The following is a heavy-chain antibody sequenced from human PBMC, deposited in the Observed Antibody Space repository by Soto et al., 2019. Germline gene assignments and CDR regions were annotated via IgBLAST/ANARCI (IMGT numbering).Heavy chain of an antibody. J-gene: IGHJ4*02. CDR3: ARDGVDGLDY. Sequence: QVQFVQSGAEVKKPGASVKGSCKTSGYSFLNYLVFWVRQAPGQRLEGMGWINAGNGNTKYSKKFQGRVTITRDTSASTAYMGLTSLRSEDTAVYYCARDGVDGLDYWGQGTLVTVSS. D-gene: IGHD3-3*01. V-gene: IGHV1-3*01. CDR2: INAGNGNT. CDR1: GYSFLNYL.